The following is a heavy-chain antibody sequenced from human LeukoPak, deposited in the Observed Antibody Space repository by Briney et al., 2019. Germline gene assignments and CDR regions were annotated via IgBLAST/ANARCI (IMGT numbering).Heavy chain of an antibody. Sequence: GGSLRLSCAASGFTFSSYAMHWVRQAPGKGLEWVAVISYDGSNKYYADSVKGRFTISRDNAKNSLYLQMNSLRAEDTAVYYCARDQAYYDILTGSTKGFDYWGQGTLVTVSS. D-gene: IGHD3-9*01. CDR2: ISYDGSNK. CDR1: GFTFSSYA. J-gene: IGHJ4*02. CDR3: ARDQAYYDILTGSTKGFDY. V-gene: IGHV3-30-3*01.